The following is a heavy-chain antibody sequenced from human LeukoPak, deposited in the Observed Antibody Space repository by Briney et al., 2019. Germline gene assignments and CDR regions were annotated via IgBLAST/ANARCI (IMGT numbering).Heavy chain of an antibody. Sequence: QAGGSLRLSCAASGFTFSSYWMSWVRQAPGKGLEWVANIKQDGSEKYYVDSVRGRFTISRDNAKNSLYLQMNSLRAEDTAVYYCARGRCSSTSCYWGYWGQGTLVTVSS. CDR1: GFTFSSYW. CDR3: ARGRCSSTSCYWGY. V-gene: IGHV3-7*01. CDR2: IKQDGSEK. J-gene: IGHJ4*02. D-gene: IGHD2-2*01.